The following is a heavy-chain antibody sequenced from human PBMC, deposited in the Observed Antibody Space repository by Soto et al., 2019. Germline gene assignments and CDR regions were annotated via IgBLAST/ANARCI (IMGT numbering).Heavy chain of an antibody. CDR2: SIPIFGTA. CDR1: GGTFSSYS. Sequence: QVQLVQSGAEVKKPGSSVKVSCKAAGGTFSSYSISWVRQAPGQGREWMGGSIPIFGTANYAQKFKGRVTITADDSTSTAYVELSSLRSGDRAVYYCARGRNCGGDCYSGDYLGPGTLVTVSS. V-gene: IGHV1-69*01. D-gene: IGHD2-21*02. CDR3: ARGRNCGGDCYSGDY. J-gene: IGHJ4*02.